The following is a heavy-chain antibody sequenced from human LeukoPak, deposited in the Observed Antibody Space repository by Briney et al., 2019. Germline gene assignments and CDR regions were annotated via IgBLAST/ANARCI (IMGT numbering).Heavy chain of an antibody. CDR1: GYTFTGYY. CDR3: ARTNYLDSSGYYYGYFDY. Sequence: ASVKVSCKASGYTFTGYYMHWVRQAPGQGLEWMGWINPNSGGTYYAQKFQGRVTMTRDTSIRTAYMELSGLRSDDTAVYYCARTNYLDSSGYYYGYFDYWGQGTLVTVSS. V-gene: IGHV1-2*02. D-gene: IGHD3-22*01. J-gene: IGHJ4*02. CDR2: INPNSGGT.